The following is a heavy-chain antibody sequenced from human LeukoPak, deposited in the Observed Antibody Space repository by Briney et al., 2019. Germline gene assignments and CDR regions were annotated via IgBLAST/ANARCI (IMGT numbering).Heavy chain of an antibody. CDR1: GFTFSSYA. CDR2: ISYDGSNK. V-gene: IGHV3-30*04. Sequence: GGSLRLSCAASGFTFSSYAMHWVRQAPGKGLEWVAVISYDGSNKYYADSVKGRFTISRDNSKNTLYLQMNSLRAEDTAVYYCAREQYYSDYWGQGTLVTVSS. J-gene: IGHJ4*02. D-gene: IGHD6-19*01. CDR3: AREQYYSDY.